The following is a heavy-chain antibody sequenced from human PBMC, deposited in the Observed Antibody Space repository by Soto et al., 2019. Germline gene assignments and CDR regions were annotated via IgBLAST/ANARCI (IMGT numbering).Heavy chain of an antibody. Sequence: EVQLVESGGGLVLPGTSLRLSCAASGFTFDDYAMHWVRQAPGKGLEWVSGISWNSDTVVYADSVKGRFTISRDNAKNYLFLQMNSLRTGDTALFLCANSLRRQLLTGSTHVFDVWGRGKMVTLPS. CDR3: ANSLRRQLLTGSTHVFDV. D-gene: IGHD2-2*01. CDR2: ISWNSDTV. J-gene: IGHJ3*01. CDR1: GFTFDDYA. V-gene: IGHV3-9*01.